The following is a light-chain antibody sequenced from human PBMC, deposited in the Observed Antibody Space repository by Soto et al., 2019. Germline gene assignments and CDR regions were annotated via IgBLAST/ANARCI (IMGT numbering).Light chain of an antibody. Sequence: EIVMTQSPATLSMSPGERATLSCRASQSVGTNLAWYQQRPGQPPRLLVFGASTSATGIPASFSGSGSGTEFTLTISSLQSEDFAVYYCHQYDYWPETFGQGTKVE. CDR2: GAS. CDR3: HQYDYWPET. CDR1: QSVGTN. J-gene: IGKJ1*01. V-gene: IGKV3-15*01.